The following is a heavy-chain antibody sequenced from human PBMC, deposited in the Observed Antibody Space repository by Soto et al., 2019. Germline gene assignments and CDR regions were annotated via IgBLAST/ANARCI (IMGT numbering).Heavy chain of an antibody. Sequence: QVQLQESGPGLVKPSQTLSLTCTVSGGSISSGGYYWSWIRQHPGKGLEWIGYIYYSGSTYYNPSLKRRVTISADTSKNHFSLKLSSVTAADTAVYYCARGGRRSPGMDVWGQGTTVTVSS. CDR3: ARGGRRSPGMDV. V-gene: IGHV4-31*03. CDR1: GGSISSGGYY. CDR2: IYYSGST. J-gene: IGHJ6*02.